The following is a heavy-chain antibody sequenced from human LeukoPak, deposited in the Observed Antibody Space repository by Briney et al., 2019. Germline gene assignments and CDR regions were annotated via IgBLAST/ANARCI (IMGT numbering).Heavy chain of an antibody. Sequence: GGSLRLSCAASGFTFSSYSMSWVRQAPGKGLEWVSGISGSGGSTYYADSVKGRFTISRDNSKNTLYLQMNSLRAEDTAVYYCAKDKIRVDTGMVVDYWGQGTLVTVSS. J-gene: IGHJ4*02. CDR1: GFTFSSYS. V-gene: IGHV3-23*01. CDR2: ISGSGGST. D-gene: IGHD5-18*01. CDR3: AKDKIRVDTGMVVDY.